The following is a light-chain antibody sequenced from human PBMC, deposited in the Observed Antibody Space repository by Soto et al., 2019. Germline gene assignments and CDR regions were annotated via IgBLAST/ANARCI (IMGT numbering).Light chain of an antibody. CDR1: QRVSNS. Sequence: EIVMTQSPATLSVSPGERVTLSCRTSQRVSNSLAWYQQRPGQSPRLLIYAASSLQSGVPSRFSGSESGTEFTLTISSLQPEDFATYYCQQANSFPLTFGGGTKVDIK. CDR2: AAS. V-gene: IGKV3-15*01. CDR3: QQANSFPLT. J-gene: IGKJ4*01.